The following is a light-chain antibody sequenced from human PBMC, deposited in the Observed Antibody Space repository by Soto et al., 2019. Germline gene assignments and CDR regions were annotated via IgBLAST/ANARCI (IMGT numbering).Light chain of an antibody. Sequence: QSVLTQPPSASGTPGQRVAISCSSNIGSDTVNWYQQLPGTAPKLLIYSDNQRPSGVPDRFSGSKSGTSASLAISGLQSEDEADYYCAAWDDSLNGPVFGGGTKVTVL. J-gene: IGLJ2*01. CDR3: AAWDDSLNGPV. CDR1: NIGSDT. V-gene: IGLV1-44*01. CDR2: SDN.